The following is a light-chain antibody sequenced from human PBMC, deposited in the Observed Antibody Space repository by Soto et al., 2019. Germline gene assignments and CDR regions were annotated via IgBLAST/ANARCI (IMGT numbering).Light chain of an antibody. CDR1: QSFSNN. Sequence: DIQMTQSPSCLSASLEDRVTTSCRSSQSFSNNLNWYQQKAGKAPKLLIYGASSLQSGVPSRFSGSRSGTDFTLTISSLQSEDFAVYYCQQYNNWPPWTFGQGTKVAIK. CDR3: QQYNNWPPWT. V-gene: IGKV1-39*02. J-gene: IGKJ1*01. CDR2: GAS.